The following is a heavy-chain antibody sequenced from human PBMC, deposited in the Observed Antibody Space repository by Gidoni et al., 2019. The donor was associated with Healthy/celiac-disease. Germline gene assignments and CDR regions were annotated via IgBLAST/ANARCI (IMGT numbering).Heavy chain of an antibody. V-gene: IGHV4-59*01. J-gene: IGHJ4*02. CDR3: ASLAIFGVARPFDY. CDR2: IYYSGST. CDR1: GGSISSYY. D-gene: IGHD3-3*01. Sequence: QVQLQESGPGLVKPSETLSLPCTVSGGSISSYYWSWIRQPPGKGLEWIGYIYYSGSTNYNPSLKSRVTISVDTSKNQFSLKLSSVTAADTAVYYCASLAIFGVARPFDYWGQGTLVTVSS.